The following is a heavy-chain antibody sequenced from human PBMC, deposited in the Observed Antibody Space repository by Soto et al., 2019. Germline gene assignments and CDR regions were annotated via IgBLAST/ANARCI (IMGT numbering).Heavy chain of an antibody. Sequence: NPSETLSLTCTVSGGSISSGGYYWSWIRQPPGKGLEWIGYFYYSGSTNYNPSLKSRVTISVDTSKNQFSLKLSSVTAADTAVYYCARGGWKLFDYWGQGTLVTVPS. D-gene: IGHD6-19*01. V-gene: IGHV4-61*08. CDR1: GGSISSGGYY. CDR3: ARGGWKLFDY. CDR2: FYYSGST. J-gene: IGHJ4*02.